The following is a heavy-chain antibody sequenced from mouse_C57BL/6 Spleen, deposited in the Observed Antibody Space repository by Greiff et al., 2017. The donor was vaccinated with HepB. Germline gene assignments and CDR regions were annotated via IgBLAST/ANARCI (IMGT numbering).Heavy chain of an antibody. CDR3: ARPPYYDHEGAMDY. Sequence: EVQLQQSGPELVKPGASVKISCKASGYTFTDYYMNWVKQSHGKSLEWIGDINPNNGGTSYNQKFKGKATLTVDKSSSTAYMELRSLTAEDSAVYYCARPPYYDHEGAMDYWGQGTSVTVSS. CDR2: INPNNGGT. CDR1: GYTFTDYY. V-gene: IGHV1-26*01. J-gene: IGHJ4*01. D-gene: IGHD2-10*01.